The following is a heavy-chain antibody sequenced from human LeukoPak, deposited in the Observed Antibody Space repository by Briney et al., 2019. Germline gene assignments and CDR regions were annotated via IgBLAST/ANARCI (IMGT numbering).Heavy chain of an antibody. D-gene: IGHD3-16*01. Sequence: GGSLGLSCAVSGFTVSSNYMSWVRQAPGKGLEWVSIIYYGGSTYYADSVRGRFTISRDNSKNTLYLQMNSLRAEDTAVYYCAKDGGHLASPNDYYYYMDVWGKGTTVTVSS. CDR3: AKDGGHLASPNDYYYYMDV. J-gene: IGHJ6*03. CDR1: GFTVSSNY. CDR2: IYYGGST. V-gene: IGHV3-53*01.